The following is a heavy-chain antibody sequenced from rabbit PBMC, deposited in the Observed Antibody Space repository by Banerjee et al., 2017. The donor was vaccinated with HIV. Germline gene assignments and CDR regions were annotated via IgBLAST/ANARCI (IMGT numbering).Heavy chain of an antibody. D-gene: IGHD1-1*01. CDR1: GFSFSNNYV. CDR2: ISAGDGST. CDR3: ARNYVNAFDP. Sequence: QEQLEESGGDLVKPGASLTLTCTASGFSFSNNYVMCWVRQAPGKGLEWIACISAGDGSTYYASWAKGRFTISKTSSTTVTLQMTSLTAADTAAYFCARNYVNAFDPWGPGTLVTVS. V-gene: IGHV1S45*01. J-gene: IGHJ2*01.